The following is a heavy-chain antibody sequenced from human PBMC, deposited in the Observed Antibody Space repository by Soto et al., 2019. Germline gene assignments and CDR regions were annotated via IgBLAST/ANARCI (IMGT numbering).Heavy chain of an antibody. CDR3: AREWGDIVQMVYALPWY. D-gene: IGHD2-8*01. CDR2: INPNSGAT. CDR1: GYTFTDYY. V-gene: IGHV1-2*02. Sequence: ASVKVSCKASGYTFTDYYMHWVRQAPGQGLEWMGWINPNSGATSYAQRFQGRVTMTRDTSISTAYMELSRLTSDDTAVYYCAREWGDIVQMVYALPWYWGQGTLVTVSS. J-gene: IGHJ4*02.